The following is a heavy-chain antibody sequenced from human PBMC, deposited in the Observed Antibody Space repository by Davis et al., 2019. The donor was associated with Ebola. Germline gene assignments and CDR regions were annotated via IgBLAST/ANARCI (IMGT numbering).Heavy chain of an antibody. CDR1: GDYISDYY. D-gene: IGHD3-22*01. Sequence: PSETLSLTCTVSGDYISDYYWSWIRQTPGKGLEWIGYISSSGSTAYNPSLKSRVTISVDTSKNQFSLNLTSVTAADTAVYYCARDRYHYDSSGYYIAQWYFDLWGRGTLVTVSS. CDR3: ARDRYHYDSSGYYIAQWYFDL. J-gene: IGHJ2*01. V-gene: IGHV4-59*06. CDR2: ISSSGST.